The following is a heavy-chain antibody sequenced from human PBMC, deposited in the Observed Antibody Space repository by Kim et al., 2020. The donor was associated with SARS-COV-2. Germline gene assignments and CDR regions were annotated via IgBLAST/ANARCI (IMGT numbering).Heavy chain of an antibody. CDR2: ISGSGGST. J-gene: IGHJ4*02. CDR3: AKDLEMATMGPYYFDY. CDR1: GFTFSSYA. Sequence: GGSLRLSCAASGFTFSSYAMSWVRQAPGKGLEWVSAISGSGGSTYYADSVKGRFTISRDNSKNTLYLQMNSLRAEDTAVYYCAKDLEMATMGPYYFDYWGQGTLVTVSS. D-gene: IGHD5-12*01. V-gene: IGHV3-23*01.